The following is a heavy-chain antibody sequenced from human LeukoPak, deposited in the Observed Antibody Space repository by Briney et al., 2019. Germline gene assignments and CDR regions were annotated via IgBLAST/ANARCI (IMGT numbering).Heavy chain of an antibody. D-gene: IGHD2-2*02. CDR1: GGTFSSYA. CDR3: ARTYCSSTSCYIFDY. V-gene: IGHV1-69*04. J-gene: IGHJ4*02. Sequence: SVKVSCKASGGTFSSYAISWVRQAPGQGLEWMGRIIPILGIANYAQKFQGRVTITADKSTSTAYMELSRLRSDDTAVYYCARTYCSSTSCYIFDYWGQGTLVTVSS. CDR2: IIPILGIA.